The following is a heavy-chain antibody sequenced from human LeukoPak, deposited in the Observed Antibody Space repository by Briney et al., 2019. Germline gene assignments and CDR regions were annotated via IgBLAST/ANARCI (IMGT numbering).Heavy chain of an antibody. CDR1: GFTYSDYY. J-gene: IGHJ4*02. D-gene: IGHD3-22*01. CDR3: ARDSPFYYDSSGYSYYFDY. V-gene: IGHV3-11*04. Sequence: PGGSLRLSCAASGFTYSDYYMSWIRQAPGKGLEWVSYISSSGSTIYYADSVKGRFTISRDNAKNSLYLQMNSLRAEDTAVYYCARDSPFYYDSSGYSYYFDYWGQGTLVTVSS. CDR2: ISSSGSTI.